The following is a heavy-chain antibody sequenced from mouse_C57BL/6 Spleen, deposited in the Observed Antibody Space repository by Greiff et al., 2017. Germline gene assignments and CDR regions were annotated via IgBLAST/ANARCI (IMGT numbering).Heavy chain of an antibody. CDR1: GYTFTSYW. Sequence: QVQLQQSGAELVKPGASVKLSCKASGYTFTSYWMQWVKQRPGQGLEWIGEIDPSDSYTNYNQKFKGKATLTVDTSSSTAYMQLSSLTSEDSAVYYCANGSYFDYWGQGTTLTVSS. J-gene: IGHJ2*01. D-gene: IGHD1-1*01. V-gene: IGHV1-50*01. CDR2: IDPSDSYT. CDR3: ANGSYFDY.